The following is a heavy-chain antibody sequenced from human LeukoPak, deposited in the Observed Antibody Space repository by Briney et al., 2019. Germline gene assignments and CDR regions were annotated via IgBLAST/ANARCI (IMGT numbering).Heavy chain of an antibody. CDR3: ARDYCTNGVCYHYYYYMDV. Sequence: PGGSLRLSCAASGFTITTYAVNWVRQAPGKGLEWVSYISGSGSTIYYADSVKGRFTISRDNAKNSLYLQMNSLRAEDTAVYYCARDYCTNGVCYHYYYYMDVWGKGTTVTVSS. CDR2: ISGSGSTI. J-gene: IGHJ6*03. CDR1: GFTITTYA. V-gene: IGHV3-48*04. D-gene: IGHD2-8*01.